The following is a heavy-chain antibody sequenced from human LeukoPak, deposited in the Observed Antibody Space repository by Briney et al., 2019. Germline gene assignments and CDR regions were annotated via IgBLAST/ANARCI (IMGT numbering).Heavy chain of an antibody. D-gene: IGHD3-16*02. CDR1: GFTFSSYA. CDR3: AKGEEGHGPYDYVWGSYLPKGFDY. V-gene: IGHV3-23*01. J-gene: IGHJ4*02. CDR2: ISGSGGST. Sequence: QPGGSLRLSCAASGFTFSSYAMSWVRQAPGKGLEWVSDISGSGGSTGYADSVKGRFTISRDNPKNTLYLQMNGLRAEDTAVYYCAKGEEGHGPYDYVWGSYLPKGFDYWGQGTLVTVSS.